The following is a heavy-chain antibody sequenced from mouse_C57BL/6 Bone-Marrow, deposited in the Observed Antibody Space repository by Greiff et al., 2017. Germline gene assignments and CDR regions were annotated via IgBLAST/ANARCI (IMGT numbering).Heavy chain of an antibody. CDR1: GYTFTSYG. V-gene: IGHV1-81*01. CDR2: IYPRSGNT. D-gene: IGHD1-1*01. CDR3: ARWFITTVVDYAMDY. J-gene: IGHJ4*01. Sequence: VQLQQSGAELARPGASVKLSCKASGYTFTSYGISWVKQRTGQGLEWIGEIYPRSGNTYYNEKFKGKATLTADKSSSTAYMELRSLTSEDSAVYFCARWFITTVVDYAMDYWGQGTSVAVGS.